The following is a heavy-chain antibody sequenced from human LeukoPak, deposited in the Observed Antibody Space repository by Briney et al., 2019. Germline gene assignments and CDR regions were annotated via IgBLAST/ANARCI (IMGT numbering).Heavy chain of an antibody. CDR1: GGSISGYY. Sequence: KPSETLSLTCTVYGGSISGYYWSWIRQPPGKGPEWIGYINYSGSTTYNPSLKSRVTISVDTSKNQFSLKMNSVTAADTAVYYCARLASSGWSHCDYWGQGTLVTVSS. CDR3: ARLASSGWSHCDY. V-gene: IGHV4-59*08. D-gene: IGHD6-19*01. CDR2: INYSGST. J-gene: IGHJ4*02.